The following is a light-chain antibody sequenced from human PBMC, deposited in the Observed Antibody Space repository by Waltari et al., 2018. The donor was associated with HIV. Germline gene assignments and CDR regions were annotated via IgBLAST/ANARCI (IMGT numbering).Light chain of an antibody. Sequence: QTVVTQEPSFSVSPGGTVTLTCGLSSCSVSTRYSPSWYQQTPGQAPRTLIYSTNTRSSGVPDRFSGSILGNKAALTITGAQADDESDYYCVLYMGSGIWVFGGGTKLTVL. CDR3: VLYMGSGIWV. J-gene: IGLJ3*02. V-gene: IGLV8-61*01. CDR1: SCSVSTRYS. CDR2: STN.